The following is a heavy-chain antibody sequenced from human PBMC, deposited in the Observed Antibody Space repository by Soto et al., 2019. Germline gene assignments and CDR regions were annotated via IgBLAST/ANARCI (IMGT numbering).Heavy chain of an antibody. J-gene: IGHJ5*02. CDR3: ARWLQTIGWFDP. V-gene: IGHV4-59*01. CDR1: GGSISSYY. Sequence: QVQLQESGPGLVKPSETLSLTCTVSGGSISSYYWSWIRQPPGKGLEWIGYIYYRGSTNYNPSLKSRVTISVDTSKNQFSLKLSSVTAADTAVYYCARWLQTIGWFDPWGQGTLVTVSS. D-gene: IGHD5-12*01. CDR2: IYYRGST.